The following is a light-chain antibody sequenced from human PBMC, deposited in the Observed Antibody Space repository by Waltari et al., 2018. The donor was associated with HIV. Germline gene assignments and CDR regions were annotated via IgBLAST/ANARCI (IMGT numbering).Light chain of an antibody. CDR3: SSYTSSSTLV. CDR1: SSDVGGYNY. J-gene: IGLJ2*01. Sequence: QSALPQPAPVSGSPGQSIPISCTGTSSDVGGYNYVSWYQQHPGKATKLMIYDVSNRPSGVSNRFSGSKSGNTASLTISGLQAEDEADYYCSSYTSSSTLVFGGGTKLTVL. V-gene: IGLV2-14*03. CDR2: DVS.